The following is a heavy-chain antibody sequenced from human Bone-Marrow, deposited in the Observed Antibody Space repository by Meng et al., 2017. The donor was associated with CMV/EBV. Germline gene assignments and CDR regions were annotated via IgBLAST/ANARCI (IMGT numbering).Heavy chain of an antibody. D-gene: IGHD5-18*01. Sequence: GGSLRLSCAASGFTFSTYGMHWVRQAPGKGLEWVAVIWYDGSNKYYGDSVKGRSTISRDNSKNTLYLQMNSLRAEDTAVYYCARGNSYAHIFDYWGQGTLVTVSS. J-gene: IGHJ4*02. CDR1: GFTFSTYG. CDR3: ARGNSYAHIFDY. V-gene: IGHV3-33*01. CDR2: IWYDGSNK.